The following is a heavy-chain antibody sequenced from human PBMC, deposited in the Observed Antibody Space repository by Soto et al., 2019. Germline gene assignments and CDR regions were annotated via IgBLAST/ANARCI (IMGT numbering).Heavy chain of an antibody. CDR2: MNPNSGNT. Sequence: ASVKVSCKASGYTFTSYDINWVRQATGQGLEWMGWMNPNSGNTGYAQKFQGRVTMTRNTSISTAYMELSSLRSEDTAVYYCARGISYGYYYDSSGYYYCGQGTLVTVSS. J-gene: IGHJ4*02. V-gene: IGHV1-8*01. CDR3: ARGISYGYYYDSSGYYY. CDR1: GYTFTSYD. D-gene: IGHD3-22*01.